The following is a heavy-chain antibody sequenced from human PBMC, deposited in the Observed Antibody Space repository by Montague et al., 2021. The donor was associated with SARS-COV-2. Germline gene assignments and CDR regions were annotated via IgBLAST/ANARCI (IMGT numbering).Heavy chain of an antibody. Sequence: SLRLSCAASGFSFRSYAMSWVRQAPGKGLEWVSLIYTAARRTYYADSVKGRFTVSRDDSNNTLYLQMNSLRGEDTAVYYCAKDRWSSSYIYSYYNAMDVWGQGTTVTVSS. J-gene: IGHJ6*02. V-gene: IGHV3-23*03. CDR2: IYTAARRT. CDR3: AKDRWSSSYIYSYYNAMDV. CDR1: GFSFRSYA. D-gene: IGHD6-19*01.